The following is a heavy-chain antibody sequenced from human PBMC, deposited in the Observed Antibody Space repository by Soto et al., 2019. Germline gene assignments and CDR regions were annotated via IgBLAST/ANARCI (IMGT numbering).Heavy chain of an antibody. J-gene: IGHJ4*02. CDR2: ISSDGNKR. CDR3: AKEGDGYNAY. V-gene: IGHV3-30*18. Sequence: QVRLVESGGGVVQPGRSLRLSCAASGFTFSSSGMHWVRQAPDKGLEWVAVISSDGNKRYYADSVKGRFTISRDNSKNTLYLQMNSLRAEDTAVYYCAKEGDGYNAYWGRGTLVTVSS. CDR1: GFTFSSSG. D-gene: IGHD5-12*01.